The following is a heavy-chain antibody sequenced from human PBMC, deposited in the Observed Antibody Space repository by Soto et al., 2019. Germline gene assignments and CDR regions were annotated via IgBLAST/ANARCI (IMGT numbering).Heavy chain of an antibody. Sequence: TSETLSLTCTVSSGSITSYYWTWVRQPPGKGLEWIGYIYYSGSTNYNPSLKSRVTMSVDTPKNQFSLNLSSVTAADTAVYYCAREHGFSYGLNYFDPWGQGTLVTVSS. CDR1: SGSITSYY. J-gene: IGHJ5*02. CDR3: AREHGFSYGLNYFDP. D-gene: IGHD5-18*01. CDR2: IYYSGST. V-gene: IGHV4-59*01.